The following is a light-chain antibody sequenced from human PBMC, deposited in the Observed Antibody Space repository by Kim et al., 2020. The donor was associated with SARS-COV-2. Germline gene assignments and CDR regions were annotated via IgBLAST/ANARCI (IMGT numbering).Light chain of an antibody. CDR3: NSRDSSGNLYV. V-gene: IGLV3-19*01. Sequence: LGQTVRITRQGDSLRSYYASWYQQKPGQAPVLVIYGKNNRPSGIPDRFSGSSSGNTASLTITGAQAEEEADYYCNSRDSSGNLYVFGTGTKVTVL. CDR1: SLRSYY. J-gene: IGLJ1*01. CDR2: GKN.